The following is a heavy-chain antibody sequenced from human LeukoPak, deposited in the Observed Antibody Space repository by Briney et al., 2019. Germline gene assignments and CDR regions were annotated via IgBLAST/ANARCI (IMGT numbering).Heavy chain of an antibody. Sequence: SETLSLTCTVSGGSISSYYGSWIRQPPGKGPEGIGYIYYSGSTNYNPSLKSRVTISVDTSKNQFSLKLSSVTAADTAVYYCARDPVVGATTFGAFDIWGQGTMVTVSS. CDR2: IYYSGST. CDR3: ARDPVVGATTFGAFDI. CDR1: GGSISSYY. V-gene: IGHV4-59*01. D-gene: IGHD1-26*01. J-gene: IGHJ3*02.